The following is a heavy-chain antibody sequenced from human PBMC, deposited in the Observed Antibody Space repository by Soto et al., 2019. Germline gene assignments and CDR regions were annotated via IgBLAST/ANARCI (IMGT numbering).Heavy chain of an antibody. CDR1: GFTFSSYG. CDR2: IWYDGSNK. Sequence: PGGSLRLSCAASGFTFSSYGMHWVRQAPGKGLEGVAVIWYDGSNKYYADSVKGRFTISRDNSKNTLYLQMNSLRAEDTAVYYCARDSRYYDFWSGYYDNWFDPWGQGTLVTVSS. J-gene: IGHJ5*02. CDR3: ARDSRYYDFWSGYYDNWFDP. D-gene: IGHD3-3*01. V-gene: IGHV3-33*01.